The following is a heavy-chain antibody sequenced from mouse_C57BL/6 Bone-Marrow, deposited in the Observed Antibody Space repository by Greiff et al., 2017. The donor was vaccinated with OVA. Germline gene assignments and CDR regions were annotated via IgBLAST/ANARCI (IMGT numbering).Heavy chain of an antibody. CDR1: GFTFSSYA. Sequence: EVQRVESGGGLVKPGGSLKLSCAASGFTFSSYAMSWVRQTPEKRLEWVATISDGGSYTYYPDNVKGRFTISRDNAKNNLYLQMSHLKSEDTAMYYCARDDTTVVAGDYWGQGTTLTVSS. CDR3: ARDDTTVVAGDY. J-gene: IGHJ2*01. CDR2: ISDGGSYT. V-gene: IGHV5-4*01. D-gene: IGHD1-1*01.